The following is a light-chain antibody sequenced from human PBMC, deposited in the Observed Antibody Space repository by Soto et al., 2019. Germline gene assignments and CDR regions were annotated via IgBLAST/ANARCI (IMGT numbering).Light chain of an antibody. CDR1: SSDVGGYNY. V-gene: IGLV2-11*01. CDR2: DVS. J-gene: IGLJ2*01. Sequence: QSALTQPRSVSGSPGQSVTISCTGTSSDVGGYNYVSWYQQHPGKAPKLMIYDVSKRRSGVPDRFSGSKSGNTDSLTISGLQAEDEADYYCCSYAGSYTLVFGGGTKLTVL. CDR3: CSYAGSYTLV.